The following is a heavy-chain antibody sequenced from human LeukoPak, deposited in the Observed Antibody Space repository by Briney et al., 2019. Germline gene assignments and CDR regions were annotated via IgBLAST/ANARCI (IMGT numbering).Heavy chain of an antibody. CDR3: ARDLAPNYDFWSGYRWFDP. Sequence: PGGSLRLSCAASGFTFSSYSMNWVRQAPGKGLEWVSYISSSSSTIYYADSVKGRFTISRDNAKNSLYLQMNSLRAEDTAVYYCARDLAPNYDFWSGYRWFDPWGQGTLVTVSS. D-gene: IGHD3-3*01. CDR1: GFTFSSYS. J-gene: IGHJ5*02. CDR2: ISSSSSTI. V-gene: IGHV3-48*04.